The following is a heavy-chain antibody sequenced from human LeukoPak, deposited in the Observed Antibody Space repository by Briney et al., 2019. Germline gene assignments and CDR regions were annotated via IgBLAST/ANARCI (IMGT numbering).Heavy chain of an antibody. V-gene: IGHV4-59*08. CDR3: AAYRSGTHYNSYYIDD. CDR2: IHHSGNT. CDR1: GDSIRRNY. D-gene: IGHD3-10*01. Sequence: PSETLSLTCSISGDSIRRNYWSWIRQPPGKGLEWIGYIHHSGNTNYNPSLKSRASISVDTSKNQFSLKLTSVTAADTAVYYCAAYRSGTHYNSYYIDDWGQGTLVTVSS. J-gene: IGHJ4*02.